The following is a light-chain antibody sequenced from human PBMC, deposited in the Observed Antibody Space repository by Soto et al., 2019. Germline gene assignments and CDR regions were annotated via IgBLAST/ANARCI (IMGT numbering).Light chain of an antibody. CDR1: QGVTTN. Sequence: IVMPQSPASLSVSPGERVTLSCRAGQGVTTNFAWYQQKSGQSPRLLIYDVSTRATGVPARFSGTGSETDFTPTISGLQSEDSAVYFCQQYNNWPFSFGQGARLEIK. V-gene: IGKV3-15*01. CDR2: DVS. CDR3: QQYNNWPFS. J-gene: IGKJ5*01.